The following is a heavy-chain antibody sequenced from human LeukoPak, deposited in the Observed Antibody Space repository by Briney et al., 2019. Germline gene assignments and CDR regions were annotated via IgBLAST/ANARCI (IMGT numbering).Heavy chain of an antibody. D-gene: IGHD6-6*01. CDR1: GFTFSSYA. J-gene: IGHJ4*02. CDR2: ITGNGGDT. CDR3: AKGSSSSRPYYFDY. V-gene: IGHV3-23*01. Sequence: PGGSLRLSRAASGFTFSSYAMSWVRQTPGKGLEWVSAITGNGGDTYSADSVKGRLTISRDNSKNTLYLQMDSLRAEDAAVYYCAKGSSSSRPYYFDYWGQGTLVTVSS.